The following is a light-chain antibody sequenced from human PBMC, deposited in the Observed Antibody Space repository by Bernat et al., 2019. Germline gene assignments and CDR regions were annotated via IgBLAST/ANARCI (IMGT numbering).Light chain of an antibody. J-gene: IGLJ3*02. Sequence: FMLAQPHSVSGSPGKTVTISCTRSSGSIANNYVQWYQQRPGSPPAMMIYENKQRPSGVPDRFSGSIDTSSNSASVTTSGLKTEDEADYYGRSFRSSNWVFGGGTKVTVL. CDR2: ENK. CDR1: SGSIANNY. CDR3: RSFRSSNWV. V-gene: IGLV6-57*04.